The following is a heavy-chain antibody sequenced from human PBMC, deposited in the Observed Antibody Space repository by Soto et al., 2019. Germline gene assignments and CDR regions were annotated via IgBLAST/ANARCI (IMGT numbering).Heavy chain of an antibody. V-gene: IGHV3-48*03. J-gene: IGHJ6*02. CDR1: GLTFSSYE. CDR2: ISSSGSTI. Sequence: LXLSCVASGLTFSSYEVNWVRQAPGKGLEWVSYISSSGSTIYYADSVKGRFTISRDNAKNSLYLQMNSLRAEDTAVYYCASLSGDYEYYYYYGMDVWGQGTTVTV. D-gene: IGHD4-17*01. CDR3: ASLSGDYEYYYYYGMDV.